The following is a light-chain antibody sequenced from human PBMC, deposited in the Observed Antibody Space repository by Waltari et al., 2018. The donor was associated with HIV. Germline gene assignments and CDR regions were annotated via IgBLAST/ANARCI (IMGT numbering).Light chain of an antibody. V-gene: IGLV1-47*01. CDR3: AVWDDSLGGAV. CDR2: MND. J-gene: IGLJ2*01. Sequence: QSVVTQPPSASGTPGQRVTISCSGSGSNIGTYSVNWYQHFPGTAPKLLIYMNDLCPSGVPCRFSGSQSGTAASLAISGLQYDDEADYYCAVWDDSLGGAVFGGGTKLTVL. CDR1: GSNIGTYS.